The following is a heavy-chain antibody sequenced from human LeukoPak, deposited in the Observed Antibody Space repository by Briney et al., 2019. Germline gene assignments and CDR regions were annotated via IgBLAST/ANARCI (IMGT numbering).Heavy chain of an antibody. CDR3: TRDPIADY. Sequence: GGSLRLSCAASGFTFSSYAMSWVRQAPGKGLEWVAKIKQDGSEKYYLASVKGRFTISRDNAKNSLYLQMNSPRVEDTAVYYCTRDPIADYWGQGTLVTVSS. CDR1: GFTFSSYA. V-gene: IGHV3-7*01. J-gene: IGHJ4*02. CDR2: IKQDGSEK. D-gene: IGHD3-16*02.